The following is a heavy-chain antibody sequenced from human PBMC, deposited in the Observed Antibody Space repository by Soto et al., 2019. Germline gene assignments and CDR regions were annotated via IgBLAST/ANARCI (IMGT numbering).Heavy chain of an antibody. V-gene: IGHV1-69*13. D-gene: IGHD5-12*01. Sequence: SVKVACKAAGGTVRSYALSWVRQAPGQGLEWMGGIIPIFGTANYAQKFQGRVTITADESTSTAYMELSSLRSEDTAVYYCARGSVFIRGYSGYASSGWNYWGQGTLVTLSS. CDR1: GGTVRSYA. CDR2: IIPIFGTA. CDR3: ARGSVFIRGYSGYASSGWNY. J-gene: IGHJ4*02.